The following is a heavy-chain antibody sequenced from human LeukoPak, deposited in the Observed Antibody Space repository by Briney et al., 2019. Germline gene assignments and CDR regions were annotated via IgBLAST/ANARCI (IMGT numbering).Heavy chain of an antibody. CDR2: IYYSGST. V-gene: IGHV4-30-4*08. CDR3: AREGYCSGGSCYSGIDY. Sequence: SETLSLTCTVSGGSISSGDYYWSWIRQPPGRGLEWIVYIYYSGSTYYNPSRKSRITITVKTAKNQFSLQLSSVTAADTAVYYCAREGYCSGGSCYSGIDYWGQGTLVTVSS. J-gene: IGHJ4*02. D-gene: IGHD2-15*01. CDR1: GGSISSGDYY.